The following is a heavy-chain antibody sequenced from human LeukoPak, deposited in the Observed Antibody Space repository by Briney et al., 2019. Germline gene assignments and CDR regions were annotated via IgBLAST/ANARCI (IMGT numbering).Heavy chain of an antibody. CDR2: ASYDGSNK. D-gene: IGHD3-10*01. J-gene: IGHJ4*02. CDR1: GFTFSSYD. Sequence: PGGSLRLSCAASGFTFSSYDMHWVRQAPGKGLEWVAVASYDGSNKHYADSVKGRFTISRDNSKNTLYLQMNSLRAEDTAVYYCAKDGRGLLWFGELLGGWYYFDYWGQGTLVTVSS. V-gene: IGHV3-30*18. CDR3: AKDGRGLLWFGELLGGWYYFDY.